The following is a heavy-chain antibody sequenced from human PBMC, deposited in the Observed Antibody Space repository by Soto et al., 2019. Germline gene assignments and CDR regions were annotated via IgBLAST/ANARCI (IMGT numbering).Heavy chain of an antibody. D-gene: IGHD1-26*01. V-gene: IGHV3-15*01. CDR3: TTDGSYGLAY. CDR1: IFTISNPC. Sequence: SCSAAIFTISNPCRSWFMQDPGKGLEWVGRIKSKTYGGTTDYAAPVKGRFTISRDDSKNTLYLQMNSLKTEDSAVYYCTTDGSYGLAYWGQRTLVPVSS. CDR2: IKSKTYGGTT. J-gene: IGHJ4*02.